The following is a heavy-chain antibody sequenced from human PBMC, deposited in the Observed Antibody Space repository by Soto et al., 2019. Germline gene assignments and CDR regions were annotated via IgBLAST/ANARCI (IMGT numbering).Heavy chain of an antibody. J-gene: IGHJ5*02. V-gene: IGHV4-34*01. CDR3: ARTDVVVVAAPGNWFDP. D-gene: IGHD2-15*01. Sequence: PSETLSLTCAVYGGSFSGYYWSWIRQPPGKGLEWIGEINHSGSTNYNPSLKSRVTISVDTSKNQFSLKLSSVTAADTAVHYCARTDVVVVAAPGNWFDPWGQGTLVTVSS. CDR2: INHSGST. CDR1: GGSFSGYY.